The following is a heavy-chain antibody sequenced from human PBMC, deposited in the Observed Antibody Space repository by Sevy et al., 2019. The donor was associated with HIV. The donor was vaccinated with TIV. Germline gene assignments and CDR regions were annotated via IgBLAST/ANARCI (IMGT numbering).Heavy chain of an antibody. D-gene: IGHD3-10*01. CDR1: GYSISSGYY. Sequence: SETLSLTCAVSGYSISSGYYWGWIRQPPGKGLEWIGSIYHSGSTYYNPSLKSRVTISVDTSKNQFSLKLSSVTAADTAVYYCARHGFGDGSGSYYNWFDPWGQGTLVTVSS. J-gene: IGHJ5*02. CDR2: IYHSGST. V-gene: IGHV4-38-2*01. CDR3: ARHGFGDGSGSYYNWFDP.